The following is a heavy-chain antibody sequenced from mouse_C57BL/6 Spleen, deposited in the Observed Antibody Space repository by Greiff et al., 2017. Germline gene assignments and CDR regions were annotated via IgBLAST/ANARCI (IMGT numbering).Heavy chain of an antibody. CDR1: GYAFSSSW. D-gene: IGHD3-2*02. CDR3: ATTAQATWCAY. Sequence: VQLQQSGPELVKPGASVKISCKASGYAFSSSWMNWVKQRPGKGLEWIGRIYPGDGDTNYNGKFKGKATLTADKSSSTAYMQLSSLTSEDSAVYFCATTAQATWCAYWGQGTLVTVSA. V-gene: IGHV1-82*01. CDR2: IYPGDGDT. J-gene: IGHJ3*01.